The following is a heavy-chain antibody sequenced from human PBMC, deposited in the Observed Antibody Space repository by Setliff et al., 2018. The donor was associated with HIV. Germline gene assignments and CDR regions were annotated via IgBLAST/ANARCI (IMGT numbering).Heavy chain of an antibody. J-gene: IGHJ4*02. CDR3: ARVPPLKAFGGVISLYYSDY. Sequence: KPSETLSLTCTVSGDSTSTYYWNWIRQSPGKGLEWIGYIYTTQTTKYNPSLKSRVTISVDTSKNQFSLKLRSVTAADTAVYYCARVPPLKAFGGVISLYYSDYWGQGTLVTVSS. CDR1: GDSTSTYY. V-gene: IGHV4-4*08. D-gene: IGHD3-16*02. CDR2: IYTTQTT.